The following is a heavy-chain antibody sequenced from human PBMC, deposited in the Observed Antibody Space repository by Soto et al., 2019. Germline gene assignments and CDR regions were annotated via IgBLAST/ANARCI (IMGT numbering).Heavy chain of an antibody. V-gene: IGHV1-8*02. CDR1: GYTFTSYD. D-gene: IGHD1-26*01. J-gene: IGHJ4*02. CDR2: MNPNSGNT. Sequence: QVQLVQSGAEVKKPGASVKVSCKASGYTFTSYDINWVRQATGQGLEWMGWMNPNSGNTGYAQKFQGRVTMTRNSSVNTAYMKLNSVKSEDSAVDYCAREKVGANDYWGQGTLVTVSS. CDR3: AREKVGANDY.